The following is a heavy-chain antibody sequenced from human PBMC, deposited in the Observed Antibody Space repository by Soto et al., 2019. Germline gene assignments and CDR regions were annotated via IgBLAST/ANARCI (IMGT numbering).Heavy chain of an antibody. D-gene: IGHD1-1*01. CDR2: IGRVITAM. CDR3: ARILLSRPGNDAFDV. V-gene: IGHV3-21*02. Sequence: EVQLVESGGGLVKPGGSLRLSCAASGFTFSTYGMTWVRQAPGTGLEWVSSIGRVITAMFYSASVKGRFAVSRDNAKNSLFLQLHGLRVEDTAVYYCARILLSRPGNDAFDVWGQGTVVTVSS. CDR1: GFTFSTYG. J-gene: IGHJ3*01.